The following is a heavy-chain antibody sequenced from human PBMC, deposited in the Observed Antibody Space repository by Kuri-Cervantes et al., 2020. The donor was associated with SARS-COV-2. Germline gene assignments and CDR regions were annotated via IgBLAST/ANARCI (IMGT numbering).Heavy chain of an antibody. CDR1: GGSISSYY. D-gene: IGHD5-18*01. CDR3: ARLRNTATLDD. J-gene: IGHJ4*02. Sequence: SETLSLTCTVSGGSISSYYWSWIRQPPGKGLEWIGYIYYSGSTNYNPSLKSRVTISVDTSKNQFSLKLSSVTAADTAVYYCARLRNTATLDDWGQGTLVTVSS. V-gene: IGHV4-59*01. CDR2: IYYSGST.